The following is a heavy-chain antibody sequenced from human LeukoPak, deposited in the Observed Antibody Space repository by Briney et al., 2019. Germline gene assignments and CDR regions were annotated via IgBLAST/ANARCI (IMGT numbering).Heavy chain of an antibody. J-gene: IGHJ4*02. CDR1: GYTFTSYG. D-gene: IGHD5-18*01. CDR3: ARVRNTAMPSDY. CDR2: INAYNGNK. Sequence: ASVKVSCKASGYTFTSYGISWVRQAPGQGLEGMGGINAYNGNKNYAQKLQGGVTMTPDTSQSTAYMEMRSLRCDDPAVYYRARVRNTAMPSDYWVQGTMVSVRS. V-gene: IGHV1-18*04.